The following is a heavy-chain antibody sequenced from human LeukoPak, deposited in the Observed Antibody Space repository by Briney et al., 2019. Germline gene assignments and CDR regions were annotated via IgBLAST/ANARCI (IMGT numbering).Heavy chain of an antibody. V-gene: IGHV4-39*01. D-gene: IGHD3-22*01. CDR2: IYYSGST. J-gene: IGHJ4*02. CDR1: GGSISSSSYY. Sequence: SETLSLTCTVSGGSISSSSYYWGWIRQPPGKGLEWIGSIYYSGSTYYNPSLKSRVTISVDTSKNQFSLKLSSVTAADTAVYDCATSLTYYYDSSGYYYMDYWGQGTLVTVSS. CDR3: ATSLTYYYDSSGYYYMDY.